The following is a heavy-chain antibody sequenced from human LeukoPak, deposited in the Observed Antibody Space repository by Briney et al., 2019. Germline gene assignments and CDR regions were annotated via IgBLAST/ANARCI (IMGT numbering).Heavy chain of an antibody. D-gene: IGHD7-27*01. Sequence: PSETLSLTCTVSGGSVSSGSYYWSWIRQPPGNGLEWIGYIYYSGSTNYNPSLKSRVTISLDTSQNQFSLKLSSVTAADTAVYYCARDAEISLTVWDNWFDPWGQGTLVTVSS. V-gene: IGHV4-61*01. J-gene: IGHJ5*02. CDR1: GGSVSSGSYY. CDR3: ARDAEISLTVWDNWFDP. CDR2: IYYSGST.